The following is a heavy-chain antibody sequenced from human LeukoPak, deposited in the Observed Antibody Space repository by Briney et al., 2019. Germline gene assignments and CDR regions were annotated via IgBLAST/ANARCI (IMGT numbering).Heavy chain of an antibody. CDR1: GFTVSSNY. J-gene: IGHJ2*01. CDR2: IYSGGST. CDR3: AREGSGWYWYFDL. Sequence: GGSLRLSCAASGFTVSSNYMSWVRQAPGKGLEWVSVIYSGGSTYYADSVKGRFTISRDNSKNTLYLQMNSLRAEDTALYYCAREGSGWYWYFDLWGRGTLVTVSS. D-gene: IGHD6-19*01. V-gene: IGHV3-66*01.